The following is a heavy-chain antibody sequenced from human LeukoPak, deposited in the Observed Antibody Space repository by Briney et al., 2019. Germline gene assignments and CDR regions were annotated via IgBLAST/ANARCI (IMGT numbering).Heavy chain of an antibody. V-gene: IGHV3-48*02. Sequence: PGGSLRLSCAASGFTFSSYSMNWVRQAPGKGLEWVSYISSSISVIYYADSVKGRFTISRDNAKSSLYLQMNSLRDEDTAVYYCARDQYSGHWYYALDIWGQGTMVTVSS. D-gene: IGHD6-19*01. CDR2: ISSSISVI. J-gene: IGHJ3*02. CDR1: GFTFSSYS. CDR3: ARDQYSGHWYYALDI.